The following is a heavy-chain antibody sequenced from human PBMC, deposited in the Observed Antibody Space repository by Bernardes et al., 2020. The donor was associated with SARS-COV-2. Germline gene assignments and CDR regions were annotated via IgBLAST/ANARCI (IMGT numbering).Heavy chain of an antibody. CDR1: GGPVGSHY. D-gene: IGHD6-13*01. V-gene: IGHV4-59*02. CDR3: ARDVFLGSSWDQSYYGMDV. J-gene: IGHJ6*02. CDR2: VYFTGNT. Sequence: SQNVSGTGTVSGGPVGSHYWRWIGQSPGKGLEWLGNVYFTGNTNHNPSLRSRAIIGIDTSKSQFSLRLNSVTAADAAVYYCARDVFLGSSWDQSYYGMDVWGQGTTVNVSS.